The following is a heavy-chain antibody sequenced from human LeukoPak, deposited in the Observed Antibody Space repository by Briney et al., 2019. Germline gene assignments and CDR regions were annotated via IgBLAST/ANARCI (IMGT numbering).Heavy chain of an antibody. Sequence: PSETLSLTCTVSGGSISSSSYYWGWIRQPPGKGLEWTGSIYYSGSTYYNPSLKSRVTITVDTSKNQFSLKLSAVTAADTAVYYCAREDTMVRGVFWGQGTLVTVSS. J-gene: IGHJ1*01. CDR1: GGSISSSSYY. CDR2: IYYSGST. V-gene: IGHV4-39*07. D-gene: IGHD3-10*01. CDR3: AREDTMVRGVF.